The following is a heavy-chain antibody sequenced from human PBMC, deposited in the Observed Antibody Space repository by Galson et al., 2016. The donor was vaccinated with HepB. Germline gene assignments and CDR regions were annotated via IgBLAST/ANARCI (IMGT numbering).Heavy chain of an antibody. Sequence: SLRLSCAASGFTFSSFAMSWVRQAPGKGLEWVSVIGGSGGSTYYADSVKGRFTISRDNSKSTLYLEMHSLRADDTAIYYCAKLTMIIVVTPHFDSWGQGTLVTVSS. CDR1: GFTFSSFA. V-gene: IGHV3-23*01. CDR3: AKLTMIIVVTPHFDS. D-gene: IGHD3-22*01. J-gene: IGHJ4*02. CDR2: IGGSGGST.